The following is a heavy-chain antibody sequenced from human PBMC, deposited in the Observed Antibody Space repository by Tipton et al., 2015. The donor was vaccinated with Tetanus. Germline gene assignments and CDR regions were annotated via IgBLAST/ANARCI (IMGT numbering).Heavy chain of an antibody. Sequence: QVQLVQSGAEVKKPGASVKVSCKASGYTFTRYYIHWMRQAPGQGLEWMGEINPSGGSTNYVQKFQARVTMTRDTSTSTVYLDVSSLTSEDTAVYYCARTQDGYNSGWFDSWGQGTPLTVSP. V-gene: IGHV1-46*01. CDR2: INPSGGST. CDR1: GYTFTRYY. D-gene: IGHD3-10*01. CDR3: ARTQDGYNSGWFDS. J-gene: IGHJ5*01.